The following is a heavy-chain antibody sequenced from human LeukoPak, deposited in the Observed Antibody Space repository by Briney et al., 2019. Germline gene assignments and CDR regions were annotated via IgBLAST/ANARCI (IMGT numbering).Heavy chain of an antibody. Sequence: PSETLSLTCTVSGGSISSYYWSWIRQPPGKGLEWIGYIYYSGGTNYSPSLKSRVTISVDTSKNQFSLKLSSVTAADTAVYYCAIGNSHDAEYFQHWGQGTLVTVSS. CDR1: GGSISSYY. D-gene: IGHD4-23*01. J-gene: IGHJ1*01. CDR3: AIGNSHDAEYFQH. V-gene: IGHV4-59*01. CDR2: IYYSGGT.